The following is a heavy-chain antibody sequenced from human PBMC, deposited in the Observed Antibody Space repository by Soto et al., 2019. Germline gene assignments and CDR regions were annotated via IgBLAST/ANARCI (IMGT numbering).Heavy chain of an antibody. D-gene: IGHD5-18*01. CDR2: IYYSGGT. V-gene: IGHV4-59*08. CDR3: AISNTAMVPRFDY. Sequence: QVQLQESGPGLVKPSETLSLTCTVSGGSMSSYYWSWIRQPPGKGLEWIGYIYYSGGTNYNPSLKSRVTISGDTARNQFSLKLSSVTAADTALYYCAISNTAMVPRFDYWGQGTLVIVSS. CDR1: GGSMSSYY. J-gene: IGHJ4*02.